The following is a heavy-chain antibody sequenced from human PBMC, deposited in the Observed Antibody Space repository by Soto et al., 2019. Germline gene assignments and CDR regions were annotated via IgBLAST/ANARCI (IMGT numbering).Heavy chain of an antibody. CDR2: IYYSGST. CDR1: GGSISSGENY. J-gene: IGHJ4*02. D-gene: IGHD2-15*01. CDR3: ARVRRVSNGGFLDY. V-gene: IGHV4-31*03. Sequence: QVQLQESGPGLVKPSQTLSLTYTVSGGSISSGENYWIWIRQHPETGLEWIGYIYYSGSTYYNPYLKSRVIISVDTSKNQLSRKLSSVTAADTAVYYCARVRRVSNGGFLDYWGQGTLVTVSS.